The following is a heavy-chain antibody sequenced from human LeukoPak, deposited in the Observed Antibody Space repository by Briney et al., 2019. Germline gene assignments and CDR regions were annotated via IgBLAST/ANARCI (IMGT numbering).Heavy chain of an antibody. V-gene: IGHV3-23*01. CDR2: ISGSGGST. CDR3: AKPPPRFLEWLFYFDY. CDR1: GVTFSSYA. J-gene: IGHJ4*02. Sequence: PGGSLRLSCAASGVTFSSYAMSWVRQAPGKGLEWVSAISGSGGSTYYPDSVKGRLTISRDNSKNPLYMQMNSLRAEDTAVYYCAKPPPRFLEWLFYFDYWGQGTLVTVSS. D-gene: IGHD3-3*01.